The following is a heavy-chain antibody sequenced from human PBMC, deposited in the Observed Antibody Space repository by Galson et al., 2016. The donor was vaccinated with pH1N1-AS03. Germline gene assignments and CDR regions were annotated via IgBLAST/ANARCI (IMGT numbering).Heavy chain of an antibody. Sequence: SLRLSCAVSGFTFSDYAMGWVRQAPGKGLEWLAEISGTGGSPFYADSVKGRVTISRDNSKNTVYLQMTSLRAEDTAVYYCATNALKVRVDYWGQGTLVTVSS. CDR2: ISGTGGSP. J-gene: IGHJ4*02. D-gene: IGHD1-1*01. CDR3: ATNALKVRVDY. CDR1: GFTFSDYA. V-gene: IGHV3-23*01.